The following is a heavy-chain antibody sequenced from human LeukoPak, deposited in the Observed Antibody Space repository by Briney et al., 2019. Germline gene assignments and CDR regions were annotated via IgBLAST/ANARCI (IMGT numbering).Heavy chain of an antibody. D-gene: IGHD6-13*01. J-gene: IGHJ4*02. Sequence: SETLSLTCTVSGGSISSGSYYWTWIRQPAGKGLEWIGRVYTSGSTIGNTNYNPSLKSRVTISVDTSKNQFSLKLSSVTAVDTAVYYCAKSGGSSWYGDYFDYWGQGTLVTVSS. CDR1: GGSISSGSYY. CDR3: AKSGGSSWYGDYFDY. V-gene: IGHV4-61*02. CDR2: VYTSGSTIGNT.